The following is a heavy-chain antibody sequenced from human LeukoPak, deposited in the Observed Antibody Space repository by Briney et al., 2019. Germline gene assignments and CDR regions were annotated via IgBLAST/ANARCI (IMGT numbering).Heavy chain of an antibody. J-gene: IGHJ4*02. Sequence: GGSLRLSCAASGFTFSSYGMHWVRQAPGKGLEWVAVIWYDGSNKYYADSVKGRFTISRDNSKNTLYLQMNSLRAEDTAVYYCARPISGSSGFDYWGQGTLVTVSS. V-gene: IGHV3-33*01. CDR3: ARPISGSSGFDY. D-gene: IGHD1-26*01. CDR1: GFTFSSYG. CDR2: IWYDGSNK.